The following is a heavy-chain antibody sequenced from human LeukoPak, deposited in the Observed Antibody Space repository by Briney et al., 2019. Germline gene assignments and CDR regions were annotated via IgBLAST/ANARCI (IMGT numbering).Heavy chain of an antibody. CDR1: GGSISSSSYY. V-gene: IGHV4-61*05. J-gene: IGHJ3*02. D-gene: IGHD3-22*01. CDR2: IYTSGST. CDR3: ARGGYYYDSSGYYYAFDI. Sequence: SETLSLTCTVSGGSISSSSYYWGWIRQPPGKGLEWIGRIYTSGSTNYNPSLKSRVTMSVDTSKNQFSLKLSSVTAADTAVYYCARGGYYYDSSGYYYAFDIWGQGTMVTVSS.